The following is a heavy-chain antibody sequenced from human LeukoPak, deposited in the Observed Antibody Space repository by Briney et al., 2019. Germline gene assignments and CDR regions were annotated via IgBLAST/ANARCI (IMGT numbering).Heavy chain of an antibody. CDR3: GSSYQGRDFDY. V-gene: IGHV4-59*04. CDR1: GGSISSYY. D-gene: IGHD1-26*01. J-gene: IGHJ4*02. Sequence: SETLSLTCTVSGGSISSYYWSWVRQPPGKGLEWIGSIYYSGSTYYNPSLKSRVTMSVDTSKKQFSLKLSSVTAADTAVYYCGSSYQGRDFDYWGQGTLVTVSS. CDR2: IYYSGST.